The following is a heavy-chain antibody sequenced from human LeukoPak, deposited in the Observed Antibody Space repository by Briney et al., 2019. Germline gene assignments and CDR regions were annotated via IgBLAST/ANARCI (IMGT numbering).Heavy chain of an antibody. V-gene: IGHV3-7*03. Sequence: QPGGSLRLSCTASGFTLSSYWMTWVRQAPGKGLEWVANIQQDGPEKYYLDSVRGRFTISRDNAQNQLFLQMDSLRAEDTAVYFCARGWCPHWHGMGDWRKATTVTVCS. CDR3: ARGWCPHWHGMGD. D-gene: IGHD2-8*02. J-gene: IGHJ6*01. CDR1: GFTLSSYW. CDR2: IQQDGPEK.